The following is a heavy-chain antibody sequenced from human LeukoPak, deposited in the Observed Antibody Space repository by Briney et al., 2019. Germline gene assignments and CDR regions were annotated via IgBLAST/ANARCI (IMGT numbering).Heavy chain of an antibody. CDR2: IYYSGST. D-gene: IGHD3-22*01. Sequence: SETLSLTCTVSGGSISSYYWSWIRQPPGKGLEWIGYIYYSGSTNHNPSLKSRVTISVDTSKNQFSLRLSSVTAADTAVYYCARAQYYYDSSGYLWLASAFDIWGQGTMVTVSS. V-gene: IGHV4-59*01. CDR3: ARAQYYYDSSGYLWLASAFDI. CDR1: GGSISSYY. J-gene: IGHJ3*02.